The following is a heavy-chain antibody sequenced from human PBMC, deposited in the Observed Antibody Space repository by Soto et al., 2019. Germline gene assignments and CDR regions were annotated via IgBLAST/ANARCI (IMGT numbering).Heavy chain of an antibody. D-gene: IGHD6-13*01. V-gene: IGHV3-15*01. Sequence: VQLVESGGGLVKPGGSLRLSCTASGITFSNAWMSWVRQAPGKGLEWVGRIKSKTDGGTTDYAAPVKGRFTISRDDSKNTLYLQMNSLKTEDTAVYYCTTPPYDGYRTNSEIRRFDYWGQGTLVTVSS. CDR1: GITFSNAW. CDR2: IKSKTDGGTT. J-gene: IGHJ4*02. CDR3: TTPPYDGYRTNSEIRRFDY.